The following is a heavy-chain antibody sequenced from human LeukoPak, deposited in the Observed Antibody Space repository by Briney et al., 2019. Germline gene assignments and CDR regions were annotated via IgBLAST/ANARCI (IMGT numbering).Heavy chain of an antibody. CDR1: GFTFSDYY. Sequence: TGGSLRLSCAASGFTFSDYYMSWIRQAPGKGLEWVSYISSSSSYTNYADSVKGRFTISRDNAKNSLYLQMNSLRAEDTAVYYCARDPPRAYYYDSSGSSADAFDIWGQGTMVTVSS. D-gene: IGHD3-22*01. V-gene: IGHV3-11*05. CDR2: ISSSSSYT. J-gene: IGHJ3*02. CDR3: ARDPPRAYYYDSSGSSADAFDI.